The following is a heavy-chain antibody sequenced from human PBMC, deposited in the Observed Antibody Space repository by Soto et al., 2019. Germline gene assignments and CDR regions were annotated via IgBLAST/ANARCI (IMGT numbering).Heavy chain of an antibody. CDR3: ARRPYSSSEGRLDY. CDR1: GFTFSSYW. Sequence: GGSLRLSCAASGFTFSSYWMSWVRQAPGKGLEWVANIKQDGSEKYYVDSVKGRFTISRDNAKNSLYLQMNSLGAEDTAAYYGARRPYSSSEGRLDYWGQGTLVTVSS. CDR2: IKQDGSEK. J-gene: IGHJ4*02. V-gene: IGHV3-7*01. D-gene: IGHD6-6*01.